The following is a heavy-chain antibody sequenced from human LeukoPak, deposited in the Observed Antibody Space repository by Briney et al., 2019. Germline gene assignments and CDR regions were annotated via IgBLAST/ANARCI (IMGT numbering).Heavy chain of an antibody. CDR1: GFTFSSYW. CDR3: ARGVGYCSSTSCYWWFDP. J-gene: IGHJ5*02. Sequence: GGSLRLSCAASGFTFSSYWMHWVRQAPGKGLVWVSRNSAGSSTSYADSVKGRFTISRDNAKNTLYLQMNSLRAEDTAVYYCARGVGYCSSTSCYWWFDPWGQGTLVTVSS. D-gene: IGHD2-2*01. CDR2: NSAGSST. V-gene: IGHV3-74*01.